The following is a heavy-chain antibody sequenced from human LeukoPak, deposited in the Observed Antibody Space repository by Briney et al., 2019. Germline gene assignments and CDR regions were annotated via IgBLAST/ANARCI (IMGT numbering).Heavy chain of an antibody. CDR2: INHSGST. Sequence: KPSQTLSLTCAVYGGSFSGYYWSWIRQPPGKGLEWIGEINHSGSTNYNPSLKSRVTISVDTPKNQFSLKLSSVTAADTAVYYCARGRIAVAGIRDYFDYWGQGTLVTVSS. D-gene: IGHD6-19*01. V-gene: IGHV4-34*01. CDR1: GGSFSGYY. CDR3: ARGRIAVAGIRDYFDY. J-gene: IGHJ4*02.